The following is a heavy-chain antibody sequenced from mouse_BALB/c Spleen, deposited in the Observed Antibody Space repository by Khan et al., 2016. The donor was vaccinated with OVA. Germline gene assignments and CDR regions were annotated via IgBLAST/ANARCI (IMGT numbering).Heavy chain of an antibody. J-gene: IGHJ3*01. CDR3: ARGYDFFAY. D-gene: IGHD2-14*01. CDR2: RKKKRDNN. CDR1: GEAFTEED. Sequence: EVQLQESGKERGKKGAEGKRTGKASGEAFTEEDMNWGKWRKGKRREWRGRRKKKRDNNNYNQKFKGKDILTVDTSSSTAYMELRSLTSEDSAVYFCARGYDFFAYWGQGTLVTVSA. V-gene: IGHV1-18*01.